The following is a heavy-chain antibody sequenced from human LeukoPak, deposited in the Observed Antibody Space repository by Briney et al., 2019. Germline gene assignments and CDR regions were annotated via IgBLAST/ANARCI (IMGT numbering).Heavy chain of an antibody. V-gene: IGHV4-4*07. CDR1: GGSISTYY. CDR2: IYTSGST. D-gene: IGHD6-25*01. CDR3: ATGYSSGRFNY. Sequence: PSETLSLTCTISGGSISTYYWSWIRLPAGKGLEWIGRIYTSGSTNYNPSLKSRVTISVDTSKNQFSLKLSSVTAADTAVYYCATGYSSGRFNYWGQGTLVTVSS. J-gene: IGHJ4*02.